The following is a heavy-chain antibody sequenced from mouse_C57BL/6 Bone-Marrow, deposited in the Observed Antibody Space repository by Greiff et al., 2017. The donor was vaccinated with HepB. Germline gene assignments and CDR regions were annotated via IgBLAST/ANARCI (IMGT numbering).Heavy chain of an antibody. Sequence: DVKLVESGGGLVQPGESLKLSCESNEYEFPSHDMSWVRKTPEKRLELVAAINSDGGSTYYPDTMERRFIISRDNTKKTLYLQMSSLRSEDTALYYCARQVTGTRAMDYWGQGTSVTVSS. CDR1: EYEFPSHD. CDR2: INSDGGST. CDR3: ARQVTGTRAMDY. D-gene: IGHD4-1*01. V-gene: IGHV5-2*01. J-gene: IGHJ4*01.